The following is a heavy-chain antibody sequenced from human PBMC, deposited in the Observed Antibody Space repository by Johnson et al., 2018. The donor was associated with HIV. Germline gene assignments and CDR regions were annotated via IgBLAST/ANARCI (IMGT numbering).Heavy chain of an antibody. CDR2: ISGSGSST. CDR1: GFTFSSYG. CDR3: AKASDGTWQHAFDI. J-gene: IGHJ3*02. D-gene: IGHD2-21*02. V-gene: IGHV3-23*04. Sequence: VQLVESGGGVVQPGRSLRLSCAASGFTFSSYGMHWVRQAPGKGLEWVSGISGSGSSTPYAESVKGRLPISRDNSKNTLYLQMNSLRAEDTAVYYCAKASDGTWQHAFDIWGQGTMVTVSS.